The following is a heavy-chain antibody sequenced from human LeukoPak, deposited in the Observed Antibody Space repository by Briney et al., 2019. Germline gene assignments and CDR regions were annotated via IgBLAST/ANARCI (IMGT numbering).Heavy chain of an antibody. J-gene: IGHJ4*02. CDR1: GFTFSSYE. V-gene: IGHV3-48*03. CDR2: ISSSGSTI. Sequence: PGGSLRLSCAASGFTFSSYEMNWVRQAPGKGLEWVSYISSSGSTIYYADSVKGRFTISRDNAKNSLYLQMSSLRAEDTAVYYCAKRLTLSSGWYYFDYWGQGTLVTVSS. D-gene: IGHD6-13*01. CDR3: AKRLTLSSGWYYFDY.